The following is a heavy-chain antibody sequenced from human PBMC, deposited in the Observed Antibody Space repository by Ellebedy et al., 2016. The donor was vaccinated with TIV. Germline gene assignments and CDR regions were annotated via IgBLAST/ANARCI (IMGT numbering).Heavy chain of an antibody. CDR3: ARDLAHTAMLYFDY. CDR2: INAGNGNT. V-gene: IGHV1-3*01. J-gene: IGHJ4*02. Sequence: ASVKVSCKASGYTFTRSTMHWVRQAPGQRLEWMGWINAGNGNTKDSQKFQGRVTITRDTSASTAYMELSSLTSEDTAVYYCARDLAHTAMLYFDYWGQGTLVTVSS. D-gene: IGHD5-18*01. CDR1: GYTFTRST.